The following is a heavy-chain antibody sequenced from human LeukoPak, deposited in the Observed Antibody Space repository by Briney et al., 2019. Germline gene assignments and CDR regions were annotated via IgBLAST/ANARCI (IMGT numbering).Heavy chain of an antibody. CDR2: INCNSNSI. J-gene: IGHJ4*02. CDR3: ARGTTVTSDY. Sequence: GGSLRLSCAASGFTFGDYAMHWVRQAPGKGLEWVSGINCNSNSIGYADSVKGRFTISRDHAKNSLYLQMNSLRAEDTAVYYCARGTTVTSDYWGQGTLVTVSS. D-gene: IGHD4-17*01. CDR1: GFTFGDYA. V-gene: IGHV3-9*01.